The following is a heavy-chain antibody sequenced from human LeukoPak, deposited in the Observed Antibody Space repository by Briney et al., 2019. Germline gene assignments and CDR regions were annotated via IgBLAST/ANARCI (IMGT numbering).Heavy chain of an antibody. D-gene: IGHD6-19*01. CDR3: ARWRGHGWRVNDN. V-gene: IGHV3-48*04. Sequence: GGSLRLSCAASGFTFSSYGMNWVRQAPGKGLEWVSYISNSDSLTYYAESVKGRFTISRDNANTSLYLQMNSLRVEDTAVYYCARWRGHGWRVNDNWGQGTLVTVSS. J-gene: IGHJ4*02. CDR1: GFTFSSYG. CDR2: ISNSDSLT.